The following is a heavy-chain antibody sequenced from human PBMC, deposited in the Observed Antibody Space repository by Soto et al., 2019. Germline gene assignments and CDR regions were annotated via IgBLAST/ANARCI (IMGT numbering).Heavy chain of an antibody. CDR2: ISAFNGDT. CDR1: GYTFTSYG. Sequence: QGQLVQSGTEVKKPGASVNVSCKAFGYTFTSYGFSWVRQVPGQGLEWLGWISAFNGDTHSSQTMKGRLTVTTDTAPTSVHMELTSLTPADTAVYYCTREAGWQRMVPYDWGQGTLVTFS. D-gene: IGHD6-25*01. CDR3: TREAGWQRMVPYD. J-gene: IGHJ1*01. V-gene: IGHV1-18*01.